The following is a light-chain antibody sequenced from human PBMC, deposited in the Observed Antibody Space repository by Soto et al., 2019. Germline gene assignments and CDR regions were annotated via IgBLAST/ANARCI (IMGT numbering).Light chain of an antibody. CDR3: QQYKSYTTWT. Sequence: DIQITQSPSSLSASVGDRVTITCRESQSIGSFLNWYQQKPGKAPELLIYAASSLQRGVPSRFSGSGSGTEFTLTISSLQPGDFATYDCQQYKSYTTWTFGQGTKV. CDR1: QSIGSF. CDR2: AAS. J-gene: IGKJ1*01. V-gene: IGKV1-39*01.